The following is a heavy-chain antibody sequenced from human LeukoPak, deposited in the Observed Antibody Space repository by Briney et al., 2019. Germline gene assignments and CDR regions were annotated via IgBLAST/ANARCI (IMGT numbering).Heavy chain of an antibody. V-gene: IGHV4-59*01. J-gene: IGHJ4*02. CDR1: GGSISSYY. CDR3: ARGVNYYDSSGYYAYYFDY. Sequence: SETLSLTCTVSGGSISSYYWSWSRQPTRKGLEWIGNIYYSGSTNYNPSLKSRVTISVDTSKNQFSLKLSSVTAADTAVYYCARGVNYYDSSGYYAYYFDYWGQGTLVTVSS. D-gene: IGHD3-22*01. CDR2: IYYSGST.